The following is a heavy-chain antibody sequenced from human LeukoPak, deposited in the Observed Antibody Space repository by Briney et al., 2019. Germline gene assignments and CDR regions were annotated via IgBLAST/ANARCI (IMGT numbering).Heavy chain of an antibody. V-gene: IGHV2-70*17. Sequence: ESGPTLVNPTQTLTLTCTFSGFSLTTSGMCVSWIRQSPGKALEWLARVDLDDDEFFGTSLRTRLTISKDNCKIPVVLTMTNMDPVDTATYYCARMIRETYGSGNKDRENYYYMDVWGQGTTVTVSS. CDR2: VDLDDDE. J-gene: IGHJ6*02. CDR1: GFSLTTSGMC. CDR3: ARMIRETYGSGNKDRENYYYMDV. D-gene: IGHD3-10*01.